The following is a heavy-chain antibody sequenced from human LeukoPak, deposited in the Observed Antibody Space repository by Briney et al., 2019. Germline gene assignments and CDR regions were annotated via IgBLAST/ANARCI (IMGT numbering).Heavy chain of an antibody. D-gene: IGHD5-12*01. CDR3: AREIVATITNWFDP. CDR1: GGTFSSYA. Sequence: SVKVSCKASGGTFSSYAISWVRQAPGQGLEWMGGIIPIFGTANYAQKFQGRVTITTDESTSTAYMELSGLRSEDTAVYYCAREIVATITNWFDPWGQGTLVTVS. CDR2: IIPIFGTA. V-gene: IGHV1-69*05. J-gene: IGHJ5*02.